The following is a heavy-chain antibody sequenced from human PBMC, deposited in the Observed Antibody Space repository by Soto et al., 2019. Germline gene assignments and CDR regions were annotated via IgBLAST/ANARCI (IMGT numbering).Heavy chain of an antibody. CDR2: IWYDGNTK. CDR3: ARPLVAPVAGPYYYGMDV. V-gene: IGHV3-33*01. J-gene: IGHJ6*02. D-gene: IGHD6-19*01. CDR1: GFTFNSYG. Sequence: QIQLVESGGGVVQPGWSLRLSCTASGFTFNSYGFNWVRQAPGKGLEWVAVIWYDGNTKYYADSVKGRFTISRDNLRSTVYLQMNSLTAEDTAVYYCARPLVAPVAGPYYYGMDVWGQGTTVTVSS.